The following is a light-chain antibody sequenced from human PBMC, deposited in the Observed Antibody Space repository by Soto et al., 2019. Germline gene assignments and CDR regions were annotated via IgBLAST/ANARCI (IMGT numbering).Light chain of an antibody. CDR1: QSVSSY. CDR2: DAS. CDR3: QQRFNWPRFT. V-gene: IGKV3-11*01. Sequence: EIVLTQSPATLSLSPGERATLSCRASQSVSSYLAWYQQKPGQAPRLLIYDASNRATGIPARFSGGGSGTDFTLTLSRLEPEDPAVYYCQQRFNWPRFTFAQATKLAIK. J-gene: IGKJ2*01.